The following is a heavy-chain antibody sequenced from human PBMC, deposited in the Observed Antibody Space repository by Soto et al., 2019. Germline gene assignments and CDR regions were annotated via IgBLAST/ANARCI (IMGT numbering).Heavy chain of an antibody. CDR1: GYTFSNYG. V-gene: IGHV1-18*01. CDR2: ISAYNGNT. CDR3: ARSIVVVTAADY. Sequence: ASVKVSCKASGYTFSNYGTTWVRQAPGQGLEWMGWISAYNGNTNYAQKFQGRVTITRDTSASTAYMELSSLRSEDTAVYYCARSIVVVTAADYWG. J-gene: IGHJ4*01. D-gene: IGHD2-21*02.